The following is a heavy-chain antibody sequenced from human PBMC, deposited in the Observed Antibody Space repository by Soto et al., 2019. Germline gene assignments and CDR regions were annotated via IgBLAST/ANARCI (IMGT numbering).Heavy chain of an antibody. CDR2: ISGSGDNT. CDR1: GFTFSSYA. V-gene: IGHV3-23*01. Sequence: EVQLLESGGGLVQPGRSLRLSCAASGFTFSSYALNWVRQAPGKGLEWVSVISGSGDNTYYADSVKGRFTISRDNSKNTLYLQMNSLRAEDTAVYYCAKDLGTDDFWSAYYTYYYMDVWGKGTTVTVSS. CDR3: AKDLGTDDFWSAYYTYYYMDV. J-gene: IGHJ6*03. D-gene: IGHD3-3*01.